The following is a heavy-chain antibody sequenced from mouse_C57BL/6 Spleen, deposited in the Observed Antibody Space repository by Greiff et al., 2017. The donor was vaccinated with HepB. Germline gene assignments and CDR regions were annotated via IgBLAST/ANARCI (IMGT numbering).Heavy chain of an antibody. Sequence: VQLQQSGAELVRPGASVTLSCKASGYTFTDYEMHWVKQTPVHGLEWIGAIDPETGGTAYNQKFKGKAILTADKSSSTAYMELRSLTSEDSAVYYCTIYSNYGCYAMDYWGQGTSVTVSS. CDR3: TIYSNYGCYAMDY. D-gene: IGHD2-5*01. CDR1: GYTFTDYE. J-gene: IGHJ4*01. V-gene: IGHV1-15*01. CDR2: IDPETGGT.